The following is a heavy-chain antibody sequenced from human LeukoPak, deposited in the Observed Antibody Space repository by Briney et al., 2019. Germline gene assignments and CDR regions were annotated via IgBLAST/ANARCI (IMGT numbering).Heavy chain of an antibody. CDR3: ARATGTKVPPGY. Sequence: SETLSLTCAVYGGSFSGYYWSWIRQPPGKGLEWIGEINHSGSTNYNPSLKSRVTISVDTPKNQFSLKLSSVTAADTAVYYCARATGTKVPPGYWGQGTLVTVSS. CDR1: GGSFSGYY. D-gene: IGHD1-7*01. CDR2: INHSGST. J-gene: IGHJ4*02. V-gene: IGHV4-34*01.